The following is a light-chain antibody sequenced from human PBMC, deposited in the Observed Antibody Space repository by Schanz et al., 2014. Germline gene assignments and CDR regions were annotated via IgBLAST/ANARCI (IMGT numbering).Light chain of an antibody. CDR2: DVS. Sequence: QSALTQPASVSGSPGQSITISCTGTSSDVGGYNYVSWYQQYPGKAPKLMIYDVSYGPSGVSNRFSGSKSGNTASLIISGLQADDEADYYCSSYTSSTTVVFGGGTKLTVL. CDR3: SSYTSSTTVV. J-gene: IGLJ2*01. V-gene: IGLV2-14*01. CDR1: SSDVGGYNY.